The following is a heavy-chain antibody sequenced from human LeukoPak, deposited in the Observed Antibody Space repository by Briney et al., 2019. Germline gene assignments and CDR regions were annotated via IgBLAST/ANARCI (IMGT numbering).Heavy chain of an antibody. V-gene: IGHV1-18*01. CDR3: ARVPAAAGTNRFDP. J-gene: IGHJ5*02. D-gene: IGHD6-13*01. CDR2: ISAYNGNT. Sequence: ASVKVSCKASGYTFTSYGISWVRQAPGQGLEWMGWISAYNGNTNYAQKLQGRVTMTTDTSTSTAYMELRSLRSDDTAVYYCARVPAAAGTNRFDPWGQGTLVTVSS. CDR1: GYTFTSYG.